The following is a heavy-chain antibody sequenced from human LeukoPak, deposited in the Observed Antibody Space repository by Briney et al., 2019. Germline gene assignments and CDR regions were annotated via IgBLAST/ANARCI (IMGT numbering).Heavy chain of an antibody. Sequence: PGGSLRLSCAASGFTFSNYGMHWVRQPPGKGLERVAVIWYDGNHKYYADSVKGRFTISRDNSKNTLYLQMNSLRAEDTAVYYCAKSGQNYYGSVWGQGTQVTVSS. V-gene: IGHV3-30*02. CDR3: AKSGQNYYGSV. CDR1: GFTFSNYG. CDR2: IWYDGNHK. D-gene: IGHD3-10*01. J-gene: IGHJ4*02.